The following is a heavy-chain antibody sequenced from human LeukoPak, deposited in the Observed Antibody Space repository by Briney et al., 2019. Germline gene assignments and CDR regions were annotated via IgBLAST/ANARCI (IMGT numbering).Heavy chain of an antibody. Sequence: PGGSLRLSCAASGFTFSDYYMSWIRQAPGKGLEWVSYISSSSSYTNYADSVKGRFTISRDNAKNSLYPQMNSLRAEDTAVYYCARVPLLLWFGELLYWGQGTLVTVSS. V-gene: IGHV3-11*06. CDR1: GFTFSDYY. CDR2: ISSSSSYT. J-gene: IGHJ4*02. D-gene: IGHD3-10*01. CDR3: ARVPLLLWFGELLY.